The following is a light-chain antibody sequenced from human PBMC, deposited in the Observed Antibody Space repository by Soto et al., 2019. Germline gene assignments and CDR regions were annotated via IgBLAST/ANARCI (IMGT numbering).Light chain of an antibody. CDR3: HLYGSSPRYI. J-gene: IGKJ2*01. CDR2: GAS. Sequence: EIVLTQSPGTLSLSPGERATFSCRASQSVNSDYLAWYQQKPGQAPRLLIYGASTKATGIPDRFSGSGSGTDFTLTISRLEPEDFAVYYCHLYGSSPRYIFGQRTKLEIK. V-gene: IGKV3-20*01. CDR1: QSVNSDY.